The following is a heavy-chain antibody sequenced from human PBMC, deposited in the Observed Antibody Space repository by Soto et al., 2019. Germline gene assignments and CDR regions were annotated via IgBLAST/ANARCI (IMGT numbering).Heavy chain of an antibody. CDR2: ISAYTDTP. CDR3: ARVIPGVEAWFDP. V-gene: IGHV1-18*01. CDR1: GYTFTNFG. J-gene: IGHJ5*02. Sequence: ASVKVSCKASGYTFTNFGVTWVRRAPGQGLEWMGWISAYTDTPNYAQKFQGRVTMTIDTSTSTAYMDLRSLTSDDTAVYYCARVIPGVEAWFDPWGQGALVTVSS. D-gene: IGHD2-2*01.